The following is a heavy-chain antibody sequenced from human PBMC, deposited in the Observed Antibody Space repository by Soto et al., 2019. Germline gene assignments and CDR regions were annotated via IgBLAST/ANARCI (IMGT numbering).Heavy chain of an antibody. CDR1: GFNFSSYG. CDR3: DRDQTDSGGYSDF. CDR2: IWNDGSNE. D-gene: IGHD3-22*01. V-gene: IGHV3-33*01. Sequence: XGSLRLSFEASGFNFSSYGIHWVRQAPGKGLEWVAIIWNDGSNEYYADSVKGRFTISRDNSKNTVYLQVSKLRAEDTAVYFCDRDQTDSGGYSDFWGQGTLVTVYS. J-gene: IGHJ4*02.